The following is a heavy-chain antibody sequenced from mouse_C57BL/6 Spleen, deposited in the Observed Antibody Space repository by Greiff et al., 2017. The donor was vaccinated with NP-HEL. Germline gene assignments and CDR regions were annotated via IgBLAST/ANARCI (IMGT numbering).Heavy chain of an antibody. CDR2: IDPSDSYT. D-gene: IGHD2-4*01. CDR1: GYTFTSYW. CDR3: AREGLRRGWFAY. V-gene: IGHV1-59*01. J-gene: IGHJ3*01. Sequence: QVQLKQPGAELVRPGTSVKLSCKASGYTFTSYWMHWVKQRPGQGLEWIGVIDPSDSYTNYNQKFKGKATLTVDTSSSTAYMQLSSLTSEDSAVYYCAREGLRRGWFAYWGQGTLVTVSA.